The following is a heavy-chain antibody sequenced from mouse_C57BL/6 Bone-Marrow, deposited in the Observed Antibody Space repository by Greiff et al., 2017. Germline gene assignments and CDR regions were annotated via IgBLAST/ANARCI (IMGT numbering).Heavy chain of an antibody. CDR2: IWSGGGT. CDR3: ARDYGSSLYYFDY. CDR1: GFSLTSYG. V-gene: IGHV2-2*01. J-gene: IGHJ2*01. Sequence: QVQLQQSGPGLVQPSQSLSITCTVSGFSLTSYGVHWVRQSPGKGLEWLGVIWSGGGTDYNAAFISRLSISKDNSKSQVFFKMNSLQADDTAIYYCARDYGSSLYYFDYWGQGTTLTVSS. D-gene: IGHD1-1*01.